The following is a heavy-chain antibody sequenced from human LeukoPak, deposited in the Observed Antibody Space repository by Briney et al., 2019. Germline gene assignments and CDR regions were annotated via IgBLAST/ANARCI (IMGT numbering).Heavy chain of an antibody. D-gene: IGHD3-10*01. J-gene: IGHJ4*02. CDR3: ARGGLYGLGSSFDS. CDR2: IYYSGST. Sequence: SETLSLTCTVSGGSISSSSYYWGWIRQPPGKGLEWIGSIYYSGSTYYNPSLKSRVTISVDTSKNQFSLRVSSVTAADTAVYYCARGGLYGLGSSFDSWGQGTLVTVSS. V-gene: IGHV4-39*07. CDR1: GGSISSSSYY.